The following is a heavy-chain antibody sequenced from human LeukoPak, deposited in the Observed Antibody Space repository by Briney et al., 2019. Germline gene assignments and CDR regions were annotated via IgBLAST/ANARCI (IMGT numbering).Heavy chain of an antibody. J-gene: IGHJ4*02. Sequence: PGRSLRLSCAASGFTFSSYGMHWVRQAPGKGLEWVSSISSSSSYIYYADSVKGRFTISRDNAKNSLYLQMNSLRAEDTAVYYCARDNGYGFDYWGQGTLVTVSS. V-gene: IGHV3-21*01. CDR1: GFTFSSYG. D-gene: IGHD5-12*01. CDR3: ARDNGYGFDY. CDR2: ISSSSSYI.